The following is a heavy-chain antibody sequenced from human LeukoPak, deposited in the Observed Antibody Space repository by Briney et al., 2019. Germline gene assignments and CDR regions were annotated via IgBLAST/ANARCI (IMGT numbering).Heavy chain of an antibody. V-gene: IGHV3-21*01. CDR2: ISSSGTYI. Sequence: GGSLRLSCAASGFSFSAHTMNWVRQAPGEGLEWVSSISSSGTYIYYADSLQGRFTISRDNANNSLSLQMNSLRAEDTAVYYCTREGSYYDFWSGDYSAFYYYYYMDVWGKGTTVTVSS. D-gene: IGHD3-3*01. CDR1: GFSFSAHT. CDR3: TREGSYYDFWSGDYSAFYYYYYMDV. J-gene: IGHJ6*03.